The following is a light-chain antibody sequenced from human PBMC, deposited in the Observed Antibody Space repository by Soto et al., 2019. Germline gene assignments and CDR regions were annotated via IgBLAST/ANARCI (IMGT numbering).Light chain of an antibody. CDR1: QGISSY. J-gene: IGKJ1*01. Sequence: AIRMTQSPSSLSASTGDRVTITCRASQGISSYLAWYQQKPGKAPKLLIYAASTLQSGVPSRFSGSGSGTDFTLTISCLQSEDFAIYYCQQYKNGWTFGQGTKVDIK. CDR2: AAS. CDR3: QQYKNGWT. V-gene: IGKV1-8*01.